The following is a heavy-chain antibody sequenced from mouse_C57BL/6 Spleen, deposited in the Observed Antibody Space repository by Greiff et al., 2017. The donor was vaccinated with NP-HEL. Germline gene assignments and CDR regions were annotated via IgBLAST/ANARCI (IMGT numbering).Heavy chain of an antibody. CDR3: ARRVEIAWFAY. CDR2: ISSGSSTI. CDR1: GFTFSDYG. Sequence: EVKVVESGGGLVKPGGSLKLSCAASGFTFSDYGMHWVRQAPEKGLEWVAYISSGSSTIYYADTVKGRFTISRDYAKNTLFLQMTSLRSEDTAMYYCARRVEIAWFAYWGQGTLVTVSA. V-gene: IGHV5-17*01. D-gene: IGHD1-1*02. J-gene: IGHJ3*01.